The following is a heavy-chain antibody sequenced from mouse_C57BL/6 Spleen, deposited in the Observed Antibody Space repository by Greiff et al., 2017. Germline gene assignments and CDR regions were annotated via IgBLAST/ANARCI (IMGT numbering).Heavy chain of an antibody. V-gene: IGHV3-6*01. CDR2: ISYDGSN. CDR3: ASPPYYFDY. CDR1: GYSITSGYY. J-gene: IGHJ2*01. Sequence: VQLQESGPGLVKPSQSLSLTCSVTGYSITSGYYWNWIRQFPGNKLEWMGYISYDGSNNYNPSLKNRISITRDTSKNQFFLKLNSVTTEDTATYYCASPPYYFDYWGQGTTLTVSS.